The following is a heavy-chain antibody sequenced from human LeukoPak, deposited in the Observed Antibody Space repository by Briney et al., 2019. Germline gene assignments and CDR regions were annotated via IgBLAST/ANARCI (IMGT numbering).Heavy chain of an antibody. D-gene: IGHD5-24*01. J-gene: IGHJ3*02. Sequence: SETLSLTCTVSGDSINSDYWNWLRQPPGKGLEWIGYIYHTGSTNYNPSLRSRVTSSVDTSKKHFSLKLTSVTAADTAIYYCARVGGKTTINNAAFEIWGQGTMVTVSS. CDR2: IYHTGST. CDR3: ARVGGKTTINNAAFEI. V-gene: IGHV4-59*01. CDR1: GDSINSDY.